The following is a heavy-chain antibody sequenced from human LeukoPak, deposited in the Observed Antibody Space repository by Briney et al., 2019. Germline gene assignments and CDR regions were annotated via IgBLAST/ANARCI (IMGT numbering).Heavy chain of an antibody. D-gene: IGHD4-17*01. CDR3: AKTTVTTWFFDY. CDR2: IKEDGSET. V-gene: IGHV3-7*03. J-gene: IGHJ4*02. CDR1: GFTFSSSW. Sequence: PGGSLRLSCAASGFTFSSSWMSWVRQAPGKGLEWVASIKEDGSETYYVDSVKGRFTISRDNSKNTLYLQMNSLRAEDTAVYYCAKTTVTTWFFDYWGQGTLVTVSS.